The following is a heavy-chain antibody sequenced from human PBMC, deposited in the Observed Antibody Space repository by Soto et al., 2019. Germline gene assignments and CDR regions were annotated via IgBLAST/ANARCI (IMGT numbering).Heavy chain of an antibody. CDR1: GGSFSGYY. CDR3: CLQPDHYYYYYGMDV. Sequence: SETLSLTCAVYGGSFSGYYWSWIRQPPGKGLEWIGEINHSGSTNYNPSLKSRVTISVDTSKNQFSLKLSSVTAADTAVYYRCLQPDHYYYYYGMDVWGQGTTVTVSS. V-gene: IGHV4-34*01. D-gene: IGHD4-4*01. CDR2: INHSGST. J-gene: IGHJ6*02.